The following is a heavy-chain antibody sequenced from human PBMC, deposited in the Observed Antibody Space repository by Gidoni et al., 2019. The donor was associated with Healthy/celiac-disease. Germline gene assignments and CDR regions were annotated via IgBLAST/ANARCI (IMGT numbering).Heavy chain of an antibody. J-gene: IGHJ2*01. Sequence: QVQLVQSGAEVKKPGSSVKASCKASGGTFSRYAISWVRQAPGQGLAWMGGIIPIFGTANYAQKFQGRVTITADESTSTAYMELSSLRSEDTAVYYCAREVRSTIFGVVGPFDLWSRGTLVTVSS. V-gene: IGHV1-69*01. CDR3: AREVRSTIFGVVGPFDL. CDR2: IIPIFGTA. D-gene: IGHD3-3*01. CDR1: GGTFSRYA.